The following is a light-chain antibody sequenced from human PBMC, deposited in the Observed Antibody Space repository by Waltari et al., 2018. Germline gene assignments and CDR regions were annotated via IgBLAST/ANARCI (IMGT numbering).Light chain of an antibody. CDR1: QGINSY. J-gene: IGKJ1*01. V-gene: IGKV1-13*02. CDR3: QQRNSYPPT. Sequence: IQLTQSPYSLSASVGDRVTITCRASQGINSYLAWYQQKPGKAPKLLIYKASSLETGVPSRFSGSGSGTEFTLTISSLQPEDFAVYYCQQRNSYPPTFGQGTKVEIK. CDR2: KAS.